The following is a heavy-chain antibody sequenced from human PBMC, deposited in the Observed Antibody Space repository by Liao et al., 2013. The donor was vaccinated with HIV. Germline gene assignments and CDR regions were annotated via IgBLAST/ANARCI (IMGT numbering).Heavy chain of an antibody. J-gene: IGHJ5*02. Sequence: QVQLQQWGAGLLKPSETLSLTCAVYGGSFSGYYWSWIRQPAGKGLEWIGYIYHSGSTYYNPSLKSRVTISVDRSKNQFSLKLSSVTAADTAVYYCARARVPAAAVGWFDPWGQGTLVTVSS. CDR2: IYHSGST. CDR3: ARARVPAAAVGWFDP. CDR1: GGSFSGYY. V-gene: IGHV4-34*01. D-gene: IGHD2-2*01.